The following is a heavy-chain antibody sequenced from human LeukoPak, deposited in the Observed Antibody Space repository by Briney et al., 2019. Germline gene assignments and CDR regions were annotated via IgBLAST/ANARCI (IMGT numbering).Heavy chain of an antibody. CDR3: ARGLGYCSSTSCYRGRANWFDP. V-gene: IGHV4-34*01. CDR2: INHSGST. J-gene: IGHJ5*02. Sequence: SETLSLICAVYGGSFSGYYWSWIRQPPGKGLEWIGEINHSGSTNYNPSLKSRVTISVDTSKNQFSLKLSSVTAADTAVYYCARGLGYCSSTSCYRGRANWFDPWGQGTLVTVSS. CDR1: GGSFSGYY. D-gene: IGHD2-2*01.